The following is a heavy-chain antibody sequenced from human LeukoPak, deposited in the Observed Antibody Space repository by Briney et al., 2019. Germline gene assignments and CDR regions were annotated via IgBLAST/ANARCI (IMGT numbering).Heavy chain of an antibody. CDR1: GDSINSRTGW. Sequence: SETLSFTCTVSGDSINSRTGWWSWVRQPPGTGLEWIGEVFETGSTYYNPSLKSRVTMSVDKSKNQFSLRLTFVTAADTAIYYCANLDWRAVAGLDYWGQGNLVTVSS. V-gene: IGHV4-4*02. CDR2: VFETGST. D-gene: IGHD6-19*01. CDR3: ANLDWRAVAGLDY. J-gene: IGHJ4*02.